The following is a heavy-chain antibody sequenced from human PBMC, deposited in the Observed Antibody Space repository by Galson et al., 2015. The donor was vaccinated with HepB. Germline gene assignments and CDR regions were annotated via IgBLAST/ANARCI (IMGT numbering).Heavy chain of an antibody. Sequence: SLRLSCAASGFTVSSNYMSWVRQAPGKGLEWVSVIYSGGSTYYADSVKGRFTISRDNSKNTLYPQMNSLRAEDTAVYYCARGGAIYSSSWYGMDVWGQGTTVTVSS. CDR3: ARGGAIYSSSWYGMDV. J-gene: IGHJ6*02. CDR2: IYSGGST. CDR1: GFTVSSNY. D-gene: IGHD6-13*01. V-gene: IGHV3-53*01.